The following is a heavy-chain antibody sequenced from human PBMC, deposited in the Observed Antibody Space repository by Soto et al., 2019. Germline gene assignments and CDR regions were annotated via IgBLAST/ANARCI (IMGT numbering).Heavy chain of an antibody. CDR2: MNPNSGNT. D-gene: IGHD4-17*01. Sequence: ASVKVSCKASGGTFSSYTISWVRQATGQGLEWMGWMNPNSGNTGYAQKFQGRVTMTRNTSINTAYMELSSLRSEDTAVYYCARTLYGDNVDYWGQGTLVTVSS. J-gene: IGHJ4*02. CDR3: ARTLYGDNVDY. CDR1: GGTFSSYT. V-gene: IGHV1-8*02.